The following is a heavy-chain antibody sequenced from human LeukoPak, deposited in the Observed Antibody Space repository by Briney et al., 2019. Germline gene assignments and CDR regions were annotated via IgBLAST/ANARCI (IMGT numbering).Heavy chain of an antibody. D-gene: IGHD2-21*02. CDR2: ISSSSSYI. J-gene: IGHJ4*02. CDR1: GFTFSSYS. V-gene: IGHV3-21*01. CDR3: ARSRGDPEFDY. Sequence: GGSLRLSCAASGFTFSSYSMNWVRQAPGKGLEWVSSISSSSSYIYYADSVKGQFTISRDNAKNSLYLQMNSLRAEDTAVYYCARSRGDPEFDYWGQGTLVTVSS.